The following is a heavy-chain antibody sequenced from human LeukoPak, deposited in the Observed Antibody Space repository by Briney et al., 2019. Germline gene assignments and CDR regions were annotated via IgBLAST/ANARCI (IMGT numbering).Heavy chain of an antibody. V-gene: IGHV1-2*04. Sequence: GASAKVSCKASGYTFTGYYMHWVRQAPGQGLEWMGWINPNSGGTNYAQKFQGWVTMTRDTSISTAYMELSRLRSDDTAVYYCARAKGSVLLWFGGGNWFDPWGQGTLVTVSS. CDR2: INPNSGGT. J-gene: IGHJ5*02. CDR3: ARAKGSVLLWFGGGNWFDP. D-gene: IGHD3-10*01. CDR1: GYTFTGYY.